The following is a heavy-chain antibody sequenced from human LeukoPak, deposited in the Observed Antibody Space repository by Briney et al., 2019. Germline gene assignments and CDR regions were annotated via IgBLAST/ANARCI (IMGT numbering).Heavy chain of an antibody. CDR1: GGSIGSYY. CDR2: SYTTGRT. J-gene: IGHJ4*02. CDR3: ARSGGSGFQLDS. D-gene: IGHD1-26*01. V-gene: IGHV4-4*07. Sequence: SDTLSLTCTVSGGSIGSYYWRWVRQPAGKGLEWIGRSYTTGRTIYNPSLKSRVTMSLDTSKNQLSLNLSSVTAADTAVYYCARSGGSGFQLDSWGQGTLVTVSS.